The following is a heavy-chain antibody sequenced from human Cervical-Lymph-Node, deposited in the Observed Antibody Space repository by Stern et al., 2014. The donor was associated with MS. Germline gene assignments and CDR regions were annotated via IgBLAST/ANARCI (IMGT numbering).Heavy chain of an antibody. CDR1: GFTFSDYG. CDR3: ARDRGLTHYFYGMDV. Sequence: VQLVQSGGGVVQPGKSLRLSCAASGFTFSDYGMHWVRQAPGKGLEWVALATYVGSDQYYADSVKGRFTVSRDNSKNTVLLQMNGLRPEDTAVYFCARDRGLTHYFYGMDVWGQGTTVTVSS. J-gene: IGHJ6*02. CDR2: ATYVGSDQ. V-gene: IGHV3-30*03. D-gene: IGHD3-10*01.